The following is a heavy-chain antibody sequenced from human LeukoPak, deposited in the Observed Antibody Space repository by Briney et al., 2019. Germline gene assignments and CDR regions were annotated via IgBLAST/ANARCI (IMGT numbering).Heavy chain of an antibody. CDR2: IYYSGST. V-gene: IGHV4-31*03. CDR1: GGSISSSSYY. Sequence: PSETLFLTCTVSGGSISSSSYYWGWIRQHPGKGLEWIGYIYYSGSTYYNPSLKSRVTISVDTSKNQFSLKLSSVTAADTAVYYCARVNYYDSSGIHYYMDVWGKGTTVTVSS. D-gene: IGHD3-22*01. J-gene: IGHJ6*03. CDR3: ARVNYYDSSGIHYYMDV.